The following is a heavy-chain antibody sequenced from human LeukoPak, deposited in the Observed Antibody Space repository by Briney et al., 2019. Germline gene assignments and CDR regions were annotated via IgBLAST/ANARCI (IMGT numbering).Heavy chain of an antibody. CDR1: GGSISSSSYY. Sequence: SETLSLTCTVSGGSISSSSYYWGWIRQPPGKGLEWIGSIYYSGSTYYNPSLKSRVTISVDTSKNQFSLKLSSVTAADTAVYYCARGDSSGYYFLFDYWGQGTLVTVSS. D-gene: IGHD3-22*01. CDR2: IYYSGST. CDR3: ARGDSSGYYFLFDY. J-gene: IGHJ4*02. V-gene: IGHV4-39*07.